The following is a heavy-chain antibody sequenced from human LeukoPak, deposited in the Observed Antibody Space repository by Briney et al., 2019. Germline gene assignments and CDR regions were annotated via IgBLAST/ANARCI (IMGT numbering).Heavy chain of an antibody. CDR1: GFTFSNFG. CDR2: IRYDGSNK. CDR3: AKELIEGPYSYGSDY. Sequence: QPGGSLRLSCAASGFTFSNFGRHWVRQAPGKGLEWVAFIRYDGSNKYYADSVKGRFTISRDNSKNTLYLQMNSLRAEDTAVYYCAKELIEGPYSYGSDYWGQGTLVTVSS. V-gene: IGHV3-30*02. D-gene: IGHD5-18*01. J-gene: IGHJ4*02.